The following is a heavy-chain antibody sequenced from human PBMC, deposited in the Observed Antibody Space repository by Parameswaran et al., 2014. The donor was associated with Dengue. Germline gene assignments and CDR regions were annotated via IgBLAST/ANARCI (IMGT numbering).Heavy chain of an antibody. V-gene: IGHV3-23*01. Sequence: VRQAPGKGLEWVSAISGSGGSTYYADSVKGRFTISRDNSKNTLYLQMNSLRAEDTAVYYCAKDQRQWLLLGYFDYWGQGTLVTVSS. CDR3: AKDQRQWLLLGYFDY. J-gene: IGHJ4*02. D-gene: IGHD3-22*01. CDR2: ISGSGGST.